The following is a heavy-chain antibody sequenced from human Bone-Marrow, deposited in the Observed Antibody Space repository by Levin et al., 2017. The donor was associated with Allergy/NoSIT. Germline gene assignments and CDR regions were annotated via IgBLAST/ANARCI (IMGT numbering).Heavy chain of an antibody. CDR1: GFTFSSYS. CDR3: ARDGRRDGYNYTGY. Sequence: GESLKISCAASGFTFSSYSMNWVRQAPGKGLEWVSYISSSSSTIYYADSVKGRFTISRDNAKNSLYLQMNSLRAEDTAVYYCARDGRRDGYNYTGYWGQGTLVSVSS. CDR2: ISSSSSTI. V-gene: IGHV3-48*01. D-gene: IGHD5-24*01. J-gene: IGHJ4*02.